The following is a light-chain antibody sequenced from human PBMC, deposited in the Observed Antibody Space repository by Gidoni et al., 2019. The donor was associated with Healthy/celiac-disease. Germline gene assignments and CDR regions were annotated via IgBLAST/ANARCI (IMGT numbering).Light chain of an antibody. CDR1: QSISSY. CDR3: QQSYSTPPRT. V-gene: IGKV1-39*01. Sequence: DIQMTQSPSSLSASVGDRVTITCRASQSISSYLNWYQQKPGKAPKLLIYAASSLQSGVPSRFSGRRSGTDFTLTISSLQPEYFATYYCQQSYSTPPRTFGQGTKVEIK. J-gene: IGKJ1*01. CDR2: AAS.